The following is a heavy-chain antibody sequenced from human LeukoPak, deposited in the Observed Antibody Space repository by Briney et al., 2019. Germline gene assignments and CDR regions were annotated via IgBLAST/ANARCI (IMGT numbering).Heavy chain of an antibody. V-gene: IGHV1-18*01. CDR2: ISAYNGNT. CDR3: ARSTDYGDYSTYFDY. J-gene: IGHJ4*02. D-gene: IGHD4-17*01. CDR1: GYTFTSYG. Sequence: ASVKVSCKASGYTFTSYGISWVRQAPGQGLEWVGWISAYNGNTNYAQKLQGRVTMTTDTSTSTAYMELRGLRSDDTAVYYCARSTDYGDYSTYFDYWGQGTLVTVSS.